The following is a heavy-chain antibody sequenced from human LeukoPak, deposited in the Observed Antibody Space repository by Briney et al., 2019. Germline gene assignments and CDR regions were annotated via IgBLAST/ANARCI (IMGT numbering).Heavy chain of an antibody. CDR3: ATLSYSSGSRSMGD. V-gene: IGHV1-69*13. Sequence: SVNVSCKASGGTFSSYAISWLRPAPGQGLEWVGGIIPIFCTANYPHKFQGRVTTTADESTSTAYMELSSLRSEDTAVYYCATLSYSSGSRSMGDWGQGTLVTVSS. D-gene: IGHD6-19*01. CDR1: GGTFSSYA. J-gene: IGHJ4*02. CDR2: IIPIFCTA.